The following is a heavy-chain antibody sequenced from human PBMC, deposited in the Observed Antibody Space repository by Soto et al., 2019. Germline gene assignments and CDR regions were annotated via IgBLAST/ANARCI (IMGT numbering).Heavy chain of an antibody. CDR1: GFPFSIFE. CDR2: ISGGGGT. CDR3: VGGGLSYFGH. V-gene: IGHV3-48*03. J-gene: IGHJ4*02. Sequence: EVQVVESGGGSVQPGGSLRLSCAASGFPFSIFEMNWVRQAPGKGLEWLAYISGGGGTYYADSVKGRFTISSDNAKNSLYLQMTSLRVEDTAVYFCVGGGLSYFGHWGQGALVTVSS. D-gene: IGHD3-16*01.